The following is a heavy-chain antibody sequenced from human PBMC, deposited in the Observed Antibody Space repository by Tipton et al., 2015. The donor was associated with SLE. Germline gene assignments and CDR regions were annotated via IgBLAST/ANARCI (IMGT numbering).Heavy chain of an antibody. CDR3: ARDSSGWYGYYFDY. V-gene: IGHV3-30*14. CDR1: GFTFSSYA. Sequence: SLRLSCAASGFTFSSYAMHWVRQAPGKGLEWVAVISYDGSNKYYADSVKGRFTISRDNSKNTLYLQMDSLRAEDTAVYYCARDSSGWYGYYFDYWGQGTLVTVSS. D-gene: IGHD6-19*01. CDR2: ISYDGSNK. J-gene: IGHJ4*02.